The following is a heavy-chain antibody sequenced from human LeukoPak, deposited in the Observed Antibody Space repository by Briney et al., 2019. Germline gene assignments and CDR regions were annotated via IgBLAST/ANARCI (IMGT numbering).Heavy chain of an antibody. CDR2: ISAYNGNT. J-gene: IGHJ3*02. Sequence: ASVKVSCKASGYTFTSYGISWVRQAPGQGLEGMGWISAYNGNTNYAQKLQGRVTMTTDTSTSTAYMELRSLRSDDTAVYYCASPLRYSSGPADAFDIWGQGTMVTVSS. V-gene: IGHV1-18*01. D-gene: IGHD6-19*01. CDR1: GYTFTSYG. CDR3: ASPLRYSSGPADAFDI.